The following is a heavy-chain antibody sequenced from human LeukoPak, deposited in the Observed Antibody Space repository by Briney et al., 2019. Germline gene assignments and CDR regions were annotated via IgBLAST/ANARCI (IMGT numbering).Heavy chain of an antibody. CDR2: IYHSGST. Sequence: SGTLSLTCAVSGGSISSSNWWSWDRQPPGKGLEWIGEIYHSGSTNYNPSLKSRVTISVDKSKNQFSLKLSSMTAADTAVYYCARDMAALWPRGRWFDPWGQGTLVTVSS. CDR3: ARDMAALWPRGRWFDP. CDR1: GGSISSSNW. V-gene: IGHV4-4*02. D-gene: IGHD3-10*01. J-gene: IGHJ5*02.